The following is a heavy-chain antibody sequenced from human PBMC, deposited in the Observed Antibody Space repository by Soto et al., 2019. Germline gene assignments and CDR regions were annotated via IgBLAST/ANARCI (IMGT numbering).Heavy chain of an antibody. CDR1: GYTFINYG. Sequence: QVQLVQSGAEVKKPGASVKVSCKASGYTFINYGISWGRQAPGQGLEGMGWISAYNGKTNYAQKLQGRVTMTTDTSTSTAYMELRSLRSDDTAVYYCARRYGDPSSSAGFDYWGQGTLVTVSS. V-gene: IGHV1-18*01. D-gene: IGHD4-17*01. CDR2: ISAYNGKT. CDR3: ARRYGDPSSSAGFDY. J-gene: IGHJ4*02.